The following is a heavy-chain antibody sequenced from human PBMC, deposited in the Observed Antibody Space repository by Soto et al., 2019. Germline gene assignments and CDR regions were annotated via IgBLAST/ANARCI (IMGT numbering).Heavy chain of an antibody. CDR3: ARVRDSSGYYAFDI. D-gene: IGHD3-22*01. CDR1: GFFFSSYA. J-gene: IGHJ3*02. Sequence: QVQLVESGGGVVQPGRSLRLSCAASGFFFSSYAMHWVRQAPGKGLEWVAVISYDGTNKYYADSVKGRFAISRDNSKNTLYVQMNSLRAEDPAMYYCARVRDSSGYYAFDIWGQGTMVTVSS. V-gene: IGHV3-30*09. CDR2: ISYDGTNK.